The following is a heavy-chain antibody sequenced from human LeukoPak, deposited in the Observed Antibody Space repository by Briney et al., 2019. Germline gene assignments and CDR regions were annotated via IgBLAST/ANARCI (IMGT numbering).Heavy chain of an antibody. CDR1: GFTLTSYG. D-gene: IGHD3-10*01. CDR3: ARDRSGQFRQFDY. CDR2: IWYDGGNI. J-gene: IGHJ4*02. V-gene: IGHV3-33*01. Sequence: PGGSLRLSCAASGFTLTSYGMRWVRQVPGKGLEWVAVIWYDGGNIYYADSVKGRFAISRDNFKNTLYLQMNSLRAEDTAVYYCARDRSGQFRQFDYWGQGTLVTVSS.